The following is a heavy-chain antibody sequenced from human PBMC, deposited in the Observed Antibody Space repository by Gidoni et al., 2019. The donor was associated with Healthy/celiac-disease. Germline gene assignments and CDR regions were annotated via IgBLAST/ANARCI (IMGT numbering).Heavy chain of an antibody. J-gene: IGHJ4*02. V-gene: IGHV3-23*01. Sequence: EVQLLESGGGLVQPGGSLRLSCAASGFTFSSYALSWVRQAPGKGLEWVSAIIGSGGSTYYADSVKGRFTISRDNSKNTLYLQMNSLRAEDTAVYYCAKDGYYYDSSAYSGYFDYWGQGTLVTVSS. CDR1: GFTFSSYA. CDR3: AKDGYYYDSSAYSGYFDY. D-gene: IGHD3-22*01. CDR2: IIGSGGST.